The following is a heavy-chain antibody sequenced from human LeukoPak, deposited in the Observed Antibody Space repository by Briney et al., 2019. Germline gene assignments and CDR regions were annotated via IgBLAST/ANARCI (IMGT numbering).Heavy chain of an antibody. V-gene: IGHV3-21*01. Sequence: GGSLRLSCAASGFTFSSYSMNWVRQAPGKGLEWVSSISSSSSYIYYADSVKGRFTISRDNAKNSLYLQMNSLRAEDTAVYYCARTKDIVLMVYAYDAFDIWGQGTMVTVSS. CDR3: ARTKDIVLMVYAYDAFDI. CDR2: ISSSSSYI. J-gene: IGHJ3*02. CDR1: GFTFSSYS. D-gene: IGHD2-8*01.